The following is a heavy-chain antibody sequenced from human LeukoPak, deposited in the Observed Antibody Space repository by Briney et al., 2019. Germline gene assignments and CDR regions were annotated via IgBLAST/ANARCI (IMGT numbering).Heavy chain of an antibody. V-gene: IGHV1-24*01. D-gene: IGHD2-15*01. CDR3: ATDLGYCSGGSCDKDY. J-gene: IGHJ4*02. CDR1: GYTLTELS. CDR2: FDPEDGET. Sequence: ASVKVSCKVSGYTLTELSMHWVRQAPGKGLGWMGGFDPEDGETIYAQKFQGRVTMTEDTSTDTAYMELSSLRSEDTAVYYCATDLGYCSGGSCDKDYWGQGTLVTVSS.